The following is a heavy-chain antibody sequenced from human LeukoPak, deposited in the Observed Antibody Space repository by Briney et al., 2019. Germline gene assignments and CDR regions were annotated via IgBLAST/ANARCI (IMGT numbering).Heavy chain of an antibody. CDR2: ISYDGSNK. CDR1: GFTFSSYG. D-gene: IGHD1-1*01. Sequence: PGGSLRLSCAASGFTFSSYGMHWVRQAPGEGLEWVAVISYDGSNKYYADSVKGRFTISRDNSKNTLYLQMNSLRAEDTAVYYCAKGKGNWNDGILDYWGQGTLVTVSS. V-gene: IGHV3-30*18. J-gene: IGHJ4*02. CDR3: AKGKGNWNDGILDY.